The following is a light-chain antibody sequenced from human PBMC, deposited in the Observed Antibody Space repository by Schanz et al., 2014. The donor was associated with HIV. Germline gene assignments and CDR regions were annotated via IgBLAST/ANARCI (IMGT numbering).Light chain of an antibody. CDR3: QSFDSSVSGVV. J-gene: IGLJ2*01. Sequence: QSALTQPPSASGSPGQSVTISCTGTSSDVGGYNYVSWYQQHPGKAPKLMIYDVTNRPSGVSDRFSGSKSGNTASLTVSGLQAEDEADYYCQSFDSSVSGVVFGGGTKLTVL. V-gene: IGLV2-8*01. CDR1: SSDVGGYNY. CDR2: DVT.